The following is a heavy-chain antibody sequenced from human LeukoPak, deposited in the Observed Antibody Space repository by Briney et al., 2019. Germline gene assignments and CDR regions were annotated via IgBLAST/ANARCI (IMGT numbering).Heavy chain of an antibody. CDR3: ARDDLTNGYNGNF. Sequence: GGTLRLSCAASGFTFRRYSMNWIRQAPGKGLEWISYINEGSNDIFYADSVKGRFTISRDNAKNSLHLQMNSLRVDDTAVYYCARDDLTNGYNGNFWGQGTLVTVSS. V-gene: IGHV3-48*01. CDR1: GFTFRRYS. D-gene: IGHD5-24*01. J-gene: IGHJ4*02. CDR2: INEGSNDI.